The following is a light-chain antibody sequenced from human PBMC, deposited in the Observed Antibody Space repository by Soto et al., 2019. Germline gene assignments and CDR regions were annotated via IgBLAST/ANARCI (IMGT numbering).Light chain of an antibody. CDR2: DAS. Sequence: DIQMTQSPSTLSASVGDRVTMTCRASQNINRWLAWYQQKPGKAPKLLIYDASNLESGVPSRFSGSGSGTDFTLTISGLQPDDFATYYCQQFNTYPAFGQGTKVDIK. CDR1: QNINRW. CDR3: QQFNTYPA. V-gene: IGKV1-5*01. J-gene: IGKJ1*01.